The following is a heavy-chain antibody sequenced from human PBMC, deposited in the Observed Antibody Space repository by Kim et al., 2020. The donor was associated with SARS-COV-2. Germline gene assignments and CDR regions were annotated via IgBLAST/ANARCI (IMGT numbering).Heavy chain of an antibody. Sequence: QNLQGRLSVTTDTSTSTVYLDLRSLRSDDTAVYYCARAPTWAILEFDYWGQGTLVIVSS. J-gene: IGHJ4*02. V-gene: IGHV1-18*01. CDR3: ARAPTWAILEFDY. D-gene: IGHD1-26*01.